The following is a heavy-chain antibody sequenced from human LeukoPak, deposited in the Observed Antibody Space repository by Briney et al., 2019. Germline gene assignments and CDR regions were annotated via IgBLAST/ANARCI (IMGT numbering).Heavy chain of an antibody. CDR1: GGSFSGYY. Sequence: PSETLSLTCAVYGGSFSGYYWSWIRQPPGKGLEWIGHIYYSGSTNYNPSLKSRVTISVDTSKNQFSLKLSSVTAADTAVYYCASYDSGPGYFDYWGQGTLVTVSS. CDR2: IYYSGST. V-gene: IGHV4-59*01. J-gene: IGHJ4*02. CDR3: ASYDSGPGYFDY. D-gene: IGHD4-17*01.